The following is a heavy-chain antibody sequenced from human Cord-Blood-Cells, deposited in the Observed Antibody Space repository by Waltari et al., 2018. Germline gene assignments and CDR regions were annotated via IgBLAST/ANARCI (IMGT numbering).Heavy chain of an antibody. D-gene: IGHD6-19*01. CDR2: IYTSGST. J-gene: IGHJ4*02. V-gene: IGHV4-4*07. Sequence: QVQLQESGPGLAKPSETLSLTCTVSGGSISSYYWTWFRQPAGKGLEWIGRIYTSGSTNYNPSLKSRVTMSVDTSKNQFSLKLSSVTAADTAVYDCAREGLAVADFDYWGQGTLVTVSS. CDR3: AREGLAVADFDY. CDR1: GGSISSYY.